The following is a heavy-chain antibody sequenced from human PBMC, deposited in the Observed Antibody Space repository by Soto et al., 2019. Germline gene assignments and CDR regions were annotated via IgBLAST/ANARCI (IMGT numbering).Heavy chain of an antibody. CDR3: AKDIRAARRVGLFDY. Sequence: GGSLRLSCAASGFTFSSYAMSWVRQAPGKGLEWVSAISGSGGSTYYANSVKGRFAISRDNSNNTLYLQMNSLRAEDTAVYYCAKDIRAARRVGLFDYWGQGTLVTVSS. CDR2: ISGSGGST. D-gene: IGHD6-6*01. J-gene: IGHJ4*02. CDR1: GFTFSSYA. V-gene: IGHV3-23*01.